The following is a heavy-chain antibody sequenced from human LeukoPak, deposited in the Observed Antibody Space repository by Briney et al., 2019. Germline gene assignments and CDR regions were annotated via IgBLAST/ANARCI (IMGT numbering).Heavy chain of an antibody. V-gene: IGHV4-39*01. Sequence: SDTLSLTCTVSGGSITSSSYYWGWIRQPPGKGLEWIGSIYYSGSTYYSPSLRSRVSISVDTSKNQFSLKLSSVTAADTAVYYCARRDCSSSSCPLNWFDPWGQGILVTVSS. D-gene: IGHD2-2*01. CDR3: ARRDCSSSSCPLNWFDP. CDR2: IYYSGST. J-gene: IGHJ5*02. CDR1: GGSITSSSYY.